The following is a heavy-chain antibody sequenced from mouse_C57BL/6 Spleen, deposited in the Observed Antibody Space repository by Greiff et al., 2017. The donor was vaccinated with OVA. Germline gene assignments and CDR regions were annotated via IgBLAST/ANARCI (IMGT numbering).Heavy chain of an antibody. CDR2: IDPANGNT. CDR1: GFNIKNTY. Sequence: VQLHQSVAELVRPGASVKLSCTASGFNIKNTYMHWVKQRPEQGLEWIGRIDPANGNTKYAPKFQGKATITADTSSNTAYLQLSSLTSEDTAIYYCARPPSTAQATVGFAYWGQGTLVTVSA. V-gene: IGHV14-3*01. J-gene: IGHJ3*01. CDR3: ARPPSTAQATVGFAY. D-gene: IGHD3-2*02.